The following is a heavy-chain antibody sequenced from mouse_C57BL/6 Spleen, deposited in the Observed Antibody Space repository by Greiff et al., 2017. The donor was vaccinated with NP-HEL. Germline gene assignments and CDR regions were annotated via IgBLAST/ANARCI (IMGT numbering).Heavy chain of an antibody. CDR3: ARRGKDYAMDY. V-gene: IGHV5-4*01. CDR2: ISDGGSYT. J-gene: IGHJ4*01. CDR1: GFTFSSYA. Sequence: EVQGVESGGGLVKPGGSLKLSCAASGFTFSSYAMSWVRQTPEKRLEWVATISDGGSYTYYPDNVKGRFTISRDNAKNNLYLQMSHLKSEDTAMFYSARRGKDYAMDYWGQGNSDTVSS.